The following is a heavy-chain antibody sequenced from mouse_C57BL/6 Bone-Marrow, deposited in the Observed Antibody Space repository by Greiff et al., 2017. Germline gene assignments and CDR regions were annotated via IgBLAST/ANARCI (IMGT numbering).Heavy chain of an antibody. V-gene: IGHV1-82*01. CDR2: IYPGDGDT. J-gene: IGHJ2*01. CDR1: GYAFSSSW. D-gene: IGHD1-1*01. Sequence: QVQLQQSGPELVKPGASVKISCTASGYAFSSSWMNWVKQRPGKGLEWIGRIYPGDGDTNYNGKFKGKATLTADKSSSTTYMQLSSLTSEDSAVYFCAREYGSSLDYWGQGTTLTVSS. CDR3: AREYGSSLDY.